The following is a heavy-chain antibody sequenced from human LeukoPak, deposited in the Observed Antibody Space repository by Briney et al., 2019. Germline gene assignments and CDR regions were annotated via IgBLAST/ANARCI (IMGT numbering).Heavy chain of an antibody. J-gene: IGHJ4*02. CDR2: ISGSGGST. Sequence: GGSLRLSCAASGFTFSSYAMSWVRQAPGKGLEWVSAISGSGGSTYYADSVKGRFTISGDNSKNTLYLQMNSLRAEDTAVYYCAKDADYYGSGSYDYWGQGTLVTVSS. V-gene: IGHV3-23*01. CDR3: AKDADYYGSGSYDY. D-gene: IGHD3-10*01. CDR1: GFTFSSYA.